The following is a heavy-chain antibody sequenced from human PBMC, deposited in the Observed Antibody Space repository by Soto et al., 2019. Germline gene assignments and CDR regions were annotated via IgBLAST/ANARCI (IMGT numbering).Heavy chain of an antibody. CDR1: GGSISSGGYY. V-gene: IGHV4-31*03. J-gene: IGHJ4*02. Sequence: QVQLQESGPGLVKPSQTLSLTCTVSGGSISSGGYYWSWIRQHPGKGLEWIGYISYSGSTYYNPSLERRVTISVDTSKNQFSLKLSSGTAADTAVYYCARDALSRDSIWGQGTLVTVSS. D-gene: IGHD3-22*01. CDR3: ARDALSRDSI. CDR2: ISYSGST.